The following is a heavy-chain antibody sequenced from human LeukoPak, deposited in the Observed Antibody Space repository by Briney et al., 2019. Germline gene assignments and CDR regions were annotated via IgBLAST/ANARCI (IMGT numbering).Heavy chain of an antibody. Sequence: GGSLRLSCAAPGITVSSNYMNWVSSNYMNWVRQAPGKGLEWVSYISSSSSTIYYADSVKGRFTISRDNAKNSLYLQMNSLRDEDTAVYYCARDGDYYDSSGYYWFDPWGQGTLVTVSS. J-gene: IGHJ5*02. CDR3: ARDGDYYDSSGYYWFDP. CDR1: GITVSSNYMNWVSS. CDR2: ISSSSSTI. D-gene: IGHD3-22*01. V-gene: IGHV3-48*02.